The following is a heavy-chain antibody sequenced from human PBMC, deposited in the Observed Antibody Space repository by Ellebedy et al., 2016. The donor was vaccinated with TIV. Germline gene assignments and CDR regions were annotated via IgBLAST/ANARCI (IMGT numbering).Heavy chain of an antibody. V-gene: IGHV3-23*01. CDR2: ISGSGGST. CDR1: GFTFSSYA. Sequence: GGSLRLXXAASGFTFSSYAMSWVRQAPGKGLEWVSAISGSGGSTYYADSVKGRFTISRDNSKNTLYLQMNSLRAEDTAVYYCAKGDTVVKSSYFDYWGQGTLVTVSS. CDR3: AKGDTVVKSSYFDY. D-gene: IGHD4-23*01. J-gene: IGHJ4*02.